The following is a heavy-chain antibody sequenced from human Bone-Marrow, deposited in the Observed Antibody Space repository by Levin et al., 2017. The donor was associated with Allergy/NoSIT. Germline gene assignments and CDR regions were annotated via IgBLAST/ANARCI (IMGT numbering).Heavy chain of an antibody. J-gene: IGHJ6*02. V-gene: IGHV3-21*01. CDR3: ARDTYGSGWNYYYGMDV. CDR1: GFTFSSYS. Sequence: GGSLRLSCAASGFTFSSYSMNWVRQAPGKGLEWVSSISSSSSYIYYADSVKGRFTISRDNAKNSLYLQMNSLRAEDTAVYYCARDTYGSGWNYYYGMDVWGQGTTVTVSS. D-gene: IGHD6-19*01. CDR2: ISSSSSYI.